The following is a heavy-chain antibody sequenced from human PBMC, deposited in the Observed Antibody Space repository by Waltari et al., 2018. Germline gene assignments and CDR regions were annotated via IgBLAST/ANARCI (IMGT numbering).Heavy chain of an antibody. Sequence: EVQLVESGGGLVQPGGSLRLSCAASGFSFSDYHMDWVRQAPGRGLEWVGRIRTKRNSYTTEYAASVKGTFTISRDDSKNSLYLQMNSLKTEDTAVYYCATLGGYSSCSIAFDIWGQGTMVTVSS. CDR1: GFSFSDYH. J-gene: IGHJ3*02. CDR3: ATLGGYSSCSIAFDI. D-gene: IGHD5-18*01. CDR2: IRTKRNSYTT. V-gene: IGHV3-72*01.